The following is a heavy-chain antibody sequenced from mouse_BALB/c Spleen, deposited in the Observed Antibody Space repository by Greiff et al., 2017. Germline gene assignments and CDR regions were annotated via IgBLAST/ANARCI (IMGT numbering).Heavy chain of an antibody. Sequence: EVKVEESGGGLVQPGGSRKLSCAASGFTFSSFGMHWVRQAPEKGLEWVAYISSGSSTIYYADTVKGRFTISRDNPKNTLFLQMTSLRSEDTAMYYCARANWAAWFAYWGQGTLVTVSA. CDR2: ISSGSSTI. CDR3: ARANWAAWFAY. J-gene: IGHJ3*01. CDR1: GFTFSSFG. D-gene: IGHD4-1*01. V-gene: IGHV5-17*02.